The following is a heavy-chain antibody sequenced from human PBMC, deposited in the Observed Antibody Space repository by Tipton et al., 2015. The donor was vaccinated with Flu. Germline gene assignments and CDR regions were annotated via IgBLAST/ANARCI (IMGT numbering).Heavy chain of an antibody. CDR2: INHSGRT. V-gene: IGHV4-34*01. CDR1: GGSFSGYY. Sequence: GLVKPSETLSLTCAVYGGSFSGYYWSWIRQPPGKGLEWIGEINHSGRTNYNPSLKSRVTISVDTSKNQFSLKLSSVTAADTAVYYCARGLYGSGSYQRRYFDYWGQGTLVTVSS. D-gene: IGHD3-10*01. CDR3: ARGLYGSGSYQRRYFDY. J-gene: IGHJ4*02.